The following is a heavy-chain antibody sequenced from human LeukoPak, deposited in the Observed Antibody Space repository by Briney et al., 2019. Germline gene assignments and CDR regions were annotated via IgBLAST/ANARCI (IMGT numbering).Heavy chain of an antibody. CDR2: ISVYNGNT. V-gene: IGHV1-18*04. Sequence: GASVKVSCTASGYTFTSHGISWVRQAPGQGLEWMAWISVYNGNTFYAQNLQDRVTVTTDTSTSTAYMELRNLRSDDTAVYYCARDTNYEIDYWGQGTQVTVSS. J-gene: IGHJ4*02. CDR3: ARDTNYEIDY. CDR1: GYTFTSHG. D-gene: IGHD4/OR15-4a*01.